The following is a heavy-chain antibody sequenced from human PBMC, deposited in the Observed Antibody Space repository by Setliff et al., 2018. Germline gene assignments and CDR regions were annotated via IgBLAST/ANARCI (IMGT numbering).Heavy chain of an antibody. V-gene: IGHV1-8*02. CDR1: GYTFTSYD. Sequence: ASVKVSCKASGYTFTSYDINWVRQATGQGLEWMGWMNPNSGNTGYAQKFQGRVTMTRSTSISTAYMELSSLRSEDTAVYYCARRVGSVGIQLPDYWGQGALVTVSS. CDR2: MNPNSGNT. J-gene: IGHJ4*02. D-gene: IGHD5-18*01. CDR3: ARRVGSVGIQLPDY.